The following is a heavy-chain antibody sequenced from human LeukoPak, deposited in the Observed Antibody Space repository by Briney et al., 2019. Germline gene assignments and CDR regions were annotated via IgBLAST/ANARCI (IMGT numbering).Heavy chain of an antibody. CDR3: ARNTYSTIFGVVIIPFDY. D-gene: IGHD3-3*01. V-gene: IGHV3-7*01. J-gene: IGHJ4*02. CDR1: GLTFSSYW. CDR2: IKQDGGEK. Sequence: GGSLRLSCVASGLTFSSYWMSWVRQAPGKGLEWVANIKQDGGEKYYVDSAKGRFTISRDNAKNTLYLQMNSLRAENTAVYYCARNTYSTIFGVVIIPFDYWGQGTLVTVSS.